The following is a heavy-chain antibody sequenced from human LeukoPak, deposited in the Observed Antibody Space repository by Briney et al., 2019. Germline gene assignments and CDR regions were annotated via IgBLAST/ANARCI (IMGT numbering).Heavy chain of an antibody. J-gene: IGHJ4*02. CDR1: GSTFSSYS. Sequence: GGSLRLSCAASGSTFSSYSMNWVRQAPGKGLEWVSSISSSSSYIYYADSVKGRFTISRDNAKNSLYLQMNSLRAEDTAVYYCARGLGHDYGDYLDYWGQGTLVTVSS. V-gene: IGHV3-21*01. CDR2: ISSSSSYI. CDR3: ARGLGHDYGDYLDY. D-gene: IGHD4-17*01.